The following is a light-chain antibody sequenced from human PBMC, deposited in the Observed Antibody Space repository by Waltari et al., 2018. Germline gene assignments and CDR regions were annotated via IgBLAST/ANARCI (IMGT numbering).Light chain of an antibody. Sequence: QSVLTQPPSVSGPPGQGVPIPHTGSSPNLGAAFPVHWYQQLPGTAPKLLIYGNNNRPSGVPDRFSGSKSGTSASLAITGLQAEDEADYYCQSYGSDWVFGGGTKLTVL. V-gene: IGLV1-40*01. CDR1: SPNLGAAFP. CDR3: QSYGSDWV. CDR2: GNN. J-gene: IGLJ3*02.